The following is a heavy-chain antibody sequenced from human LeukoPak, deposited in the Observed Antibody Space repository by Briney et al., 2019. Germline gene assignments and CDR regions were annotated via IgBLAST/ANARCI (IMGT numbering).Heavy chain of an antibody. CDR3: ARDGSYIGLDV. Sequence: GGSLRLSCAASGFTFENHGMSWVRQALGRGLEWVSGLNWNGGSTSYADSVKGRFTISRDNAKKSLYLQMNSLRAEDTALYYCARDGSYIGLDVWGQGTMVTVSS. V-gene: IGHV3-20*04. CDR2: LNWNGGST. CDR1: GFTFENHG. J-gene: IGHJ3*01. D-gene: IGHD1-26*01.